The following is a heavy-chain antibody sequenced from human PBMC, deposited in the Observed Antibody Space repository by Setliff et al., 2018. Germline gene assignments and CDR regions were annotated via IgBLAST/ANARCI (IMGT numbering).Heavy chain of an antibody. D-gene: IGHD3-10*01. J-gene: IGHJ5*02. CDR2: IYSSGST. CDR1: GGSISSDY. Sequence: PSETLSLTCTVSGGSISSDYWSWIRQPPGKGLEWIGYIYSSGSTKYNPSLKSRLTISADTSNNQFSLNLISVTAADTAVYYCARERGFAGYYGSWTHQSFDLWGQGSLVTVSS. CDR3: ARERGFAGYYGSWTHQSFDL. V-gene: IGHV4-4*08.